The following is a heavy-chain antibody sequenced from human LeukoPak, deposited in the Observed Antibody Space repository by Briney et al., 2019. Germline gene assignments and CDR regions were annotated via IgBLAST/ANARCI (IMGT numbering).Heavy chain of an antibody. CDR1: GGSISSGSYY. CDR2: IYTSGST. Sequence: SQTLSLTCTVSGGSISSGSYYWSWIRQPAGKGLEWIGRIYTSGSTNYNPSLKSRVTISVDTSKNQFSLKLSSVTAADTAVYYCAREWEVRYYDSSGYYYGDAFDIWGQGTKVTVSS. V-gene: IGHV4-61*02. D-gene: IGHD3-22*01. J-gene: IGHJ3*02. CDR3: AREWEVRYYDSSGYYYGDAFDI.